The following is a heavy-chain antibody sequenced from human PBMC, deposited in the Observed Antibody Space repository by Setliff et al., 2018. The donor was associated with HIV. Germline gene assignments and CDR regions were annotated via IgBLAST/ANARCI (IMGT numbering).Heavy chain of an antibody. V-gene: IGHV4-34*01. CDR2: INHTGST. CDR1: GGSFSDYF. Sequence: SETLSLTCAVYGGSFSDYFWSWIRQHPGKRLEWIVEINHTGSTKYHPSLKSRVSISVDTSKNQFSLRLTSVTGADTAVYYCARSYNGVPWTWGQGMLVTVSS. CDR3: ARSYNGVPWT. D-gene: IGHD2-8*01. J-gene: IGHJ5*02.